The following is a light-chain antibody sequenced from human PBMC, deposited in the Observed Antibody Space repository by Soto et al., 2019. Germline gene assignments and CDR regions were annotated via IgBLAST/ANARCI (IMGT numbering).Light chain of an antibody. CDR1: QSVSSY. CDR3: QQRSNWPYT. CDR2: DAS. Sequence: EIVLTQSPATLSLSPGERATLSCRASQSVSSYLAWFQQKLGQAPRLLIYDASNMATGIPARFSGSGSGPDSTLTISSLEPEDFAVYYCQQRSNWPYTFGQGTKLEIK. V-gene: IGKV3-11*01. J-gene: IGKJ2*01.